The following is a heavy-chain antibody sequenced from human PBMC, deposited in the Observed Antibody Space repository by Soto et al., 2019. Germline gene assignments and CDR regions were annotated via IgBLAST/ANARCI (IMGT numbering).Heavy chain of an antibody. CDR1: GYSFTSYW. CDR2: IDPSDSYT. J-gene: IGHJ6*02. CDR3: ARDGSLSYYYYGMDA. D-gene: IGHD5-12*01. Sequence: PGESLKISCKGSGYSFTSYWISWVRQMPGKGLEWMGRIDPSDSYTNYSPSFQGHVTISADKSISTAYLQWSSLKASDTAMYYCARDGSLSYYYYGMDAWGQGTTVTVSS. V-gene: IGHV5-10-1*01.